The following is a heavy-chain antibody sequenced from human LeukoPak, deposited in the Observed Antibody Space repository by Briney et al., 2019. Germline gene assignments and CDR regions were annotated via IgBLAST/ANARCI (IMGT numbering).Heavy chain of an antibody. D-gene: IGHD5-24*01. Sequence: GGSLRLSCAASGFTFSSYWMNWARQAPGKGLEWVASINHNGNVNYYVDSVKGRFTISRDNAHNSMDLQMNSLRVEDTAVYYCARDPRDGYNNYFDYWGQGTLVAVSS. CDR1: GFTFSSYW. V-gene: IGHV3-7*01. CDR3: ARDPRDGYNNYFDY. J-gene: IGHJ4*02. CDR2: INHNGNVN.